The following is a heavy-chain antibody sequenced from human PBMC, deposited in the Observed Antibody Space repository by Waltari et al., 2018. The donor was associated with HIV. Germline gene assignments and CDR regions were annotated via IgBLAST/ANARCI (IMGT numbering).Heavy chain of an antibody. D-gene: IGHD1-1*01. V-gene: IGHV4-34*01. Sequence: QVQLQQWGAGLLKPSETLSLTCAVYGGSFSGYYWIWIRQPPGKGLEWIGEINHSGSTNYNPSLKSRVTISVDTSKNQFSLKLSSVTAADTAVYYCAREWNGLFYYFDYWGQGTLVTVSS. CDR1: GGSFSGYY. J-gene: IGHJ4*02. CDR2: INHSGST. CDR3: AREWNGLFYYFDY.